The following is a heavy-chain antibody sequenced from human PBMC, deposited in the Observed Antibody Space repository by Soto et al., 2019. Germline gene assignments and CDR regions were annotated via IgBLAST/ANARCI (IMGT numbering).Heavy chain of an antibody. Sequence: PGGSLRLSCAASGFTFSSYAMSWVRQAPGKGLEWVSAISGSGGSTYYADSVKGRFTISRDNSKNTLYLQMNSLRAEDTAVYYCAKLGFAPRQITIFGVVSDYWGQGTLVTVSS. CDR3: AKLGFAPRQITIFGVVSDY. CDR2: ISGSGGST. V-gene: IGHV3-23*01. CDR1: GFTFSSYA. J-gene: IGHJ4*02. D-gene: IGHD3-3*01.